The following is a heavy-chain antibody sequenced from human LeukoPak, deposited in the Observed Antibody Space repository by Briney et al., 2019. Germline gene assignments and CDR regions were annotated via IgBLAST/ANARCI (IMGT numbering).Heavy chain of an antibody. Sequence: PGGTLRLSCAASGFTFSSYGMSWVRQAPGKGLEWVSAISGSGGSTYYADSVKGRFTISRDNSKNTLYLQMNSLRAEDTAVYYCARVIGWDEPFDLWGHGTLVTVSS. CDR3: ARVIGWDEPFDL. J-gene: IGHJ3*01. D-gene: IGHD1-26*01. CDR2: ISGSGGST. CDR1: GFTFSSYG. V-gene: IGHV3-23*01.